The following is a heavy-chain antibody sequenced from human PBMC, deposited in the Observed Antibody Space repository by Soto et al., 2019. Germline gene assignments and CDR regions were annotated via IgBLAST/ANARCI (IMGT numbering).Heavy chain of an antibody. J-gene: IGHJ3*02. CDR1: GYTFTSYG. D-gene: IGHD3-22*01. CDR2: ISAYNGNT. V-gene: IGHV1-18*01. Sequence: QVQLVQSGAEVKKPGASVKVSCKASGYTFTSYGISWVRQAPGQGLEWMGWISAYNGNTNYAQKLQGRVTMTTDTSTTTAYMELRSLRSDDTAVYYCARDLLSYYDSSGYHGAFDIWGQGTMVTVSS. CDR3: ARDLLSYYDSSGYHGAFDI.